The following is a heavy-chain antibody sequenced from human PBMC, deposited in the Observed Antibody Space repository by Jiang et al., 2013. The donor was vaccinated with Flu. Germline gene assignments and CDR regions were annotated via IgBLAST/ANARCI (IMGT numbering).Heavy chain of an antibody. CDR3: ATSARLFAPFDW. V-gene: IGHV4-59*01. Sequence: SGPGLVKPSETLSLTCSVSSDSITKNYWTWMRQTPGKGLEWIGYISYTGSTNSNPSFQSRVSISLDTSQTQSSLRLSSVTAVDTAVYYCATSARLFAPFDWWGRGTLVTVSS. J-gene: IGHJ4*02. CDR2: ISYTGST. D-gene: IGHD3-10*02. CDR1: SDSITKNY.